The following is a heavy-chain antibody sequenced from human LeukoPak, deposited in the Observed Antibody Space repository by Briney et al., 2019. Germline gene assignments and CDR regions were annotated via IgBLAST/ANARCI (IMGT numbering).Heavy chain of an antibody. V-gene: IGHV3-33*06. CDR1: GFTFSSYG. CDR2: IWYDGSNK. Sequence: PGRSLRLSCAASGFTFSSYGMHWVRQAPGKGLEWVAVIWYDGSNKYYAGSVKGRFTISRDNSKNTLYLQMNSLRAEDTAVYYCAKDIAAAGSVGDYWGQGTLVTVSS. J-gene: IGHJ4*02. D-gene: IGHD6-13*01. CDR3: AKDIAAAGSVGDY.